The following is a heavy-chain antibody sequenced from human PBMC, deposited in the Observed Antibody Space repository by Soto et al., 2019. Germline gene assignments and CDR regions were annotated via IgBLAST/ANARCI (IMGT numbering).Heavy chain of an antibody. V-gene: IGHV3-33*01. CDR2: IWYDVSNK. Sequence: QVQLVESGGGVVQPGRSLRLSCAASGFTFTTYGMHWVRQAPGKGLEWVAVIWYDVSNKYYADSVKGRFTISRDNSKNTLYLQMNSLRAEDTAVYSCARRGGLDYGDYVDYWGQGTLVTVSS. CDR3: ARRGGLDYGDYVDY. J-gene: IGHJ4*02. CDR1: GFTFTTYG. D-gene: IGHD4-17*01.